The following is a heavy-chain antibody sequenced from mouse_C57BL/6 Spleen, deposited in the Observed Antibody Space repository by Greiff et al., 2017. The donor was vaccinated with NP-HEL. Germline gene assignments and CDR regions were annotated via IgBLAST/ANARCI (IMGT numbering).Heavy chain of an antibody. V-gene: IGHV5-17*01. J-gene: IGHJ2*01. CDR2: ISSGSSTN. CDR1: GFTFSDYG. D-gene: IGHD2-2*01. CDR3: ARGVMVTSFDY. Sequence: EVKLVESGGGLVKPGGSLKLSCAASGFTFSDYGMHWVRQAPEKGLEWVAYISSGSSTNYYADTVKCRFTISRDNAKNTLFLQMTSLRSEDTAMYYCARGVMVTSFDYWGQGTTLTVSS.